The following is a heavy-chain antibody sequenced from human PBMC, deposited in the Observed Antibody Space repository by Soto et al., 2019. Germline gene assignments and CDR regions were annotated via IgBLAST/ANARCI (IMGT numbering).Heavy chain of an antibody. Sequence: GGSLRLSCSASGFTFSDENMSWVRQVPGKGLEWVSGISGGGSYIFYADSVQGRFSISRDNPKNSLFLEMNSLRVEDTAVYYCARDSDCHSTSCFFPPHVWGQGTTVTV. V-gene: IGHV3-21*06. CDR2: ISGGGSYI. CDR1: GFTFSDEN. J-gene: IGHJ6*02. D-gene: IGHD2-2*01. CDR3: ARDSDCHSTSCFFPPHV.